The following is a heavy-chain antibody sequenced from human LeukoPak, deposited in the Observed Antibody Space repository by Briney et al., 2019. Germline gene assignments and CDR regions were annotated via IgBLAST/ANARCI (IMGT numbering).Heavy chain of an antibody. CDR2: IYTSGST. D-gene: IGHD2-2*01. V-gene: IGHV4-61*02. CDR3: AREGNRLLSDAFDI. CDR1: GGSISSGSYY. Sequence: SQTLSLTCTVSGGSISSGSYYWSWIRQPAGKGLEWIGRIYTSGSTNYNPSLKSRVTISVDTSKNQFSLKLSSVTAADTAVYYCAREGNRLLSDAFDIWGQGTMVTVSS. J-gene: IGHJ3*02.